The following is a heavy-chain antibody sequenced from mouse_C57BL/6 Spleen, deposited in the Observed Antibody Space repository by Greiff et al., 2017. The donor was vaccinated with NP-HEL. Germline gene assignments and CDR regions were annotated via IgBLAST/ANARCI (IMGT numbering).Heavy chain of an antibody. CDR3: AREGVYDYGFAY. J-gene: IGHJ3*01. CDR2: ISYDGSN. V-gene: IGHV3-6*01. CDR1: GYSITSGYY. Sequence: EVKLQESGPGLVKPSQSLSLTCSVTGYSITSGYYWNWIRQFPGNKLEWMGYISYDGSNNYNPSLKNRISITRDTSKNQFFLKLNSVTTEDTATYYCAREGVYDYGFAYWGQGTLVTVSA. D-gene: IGHD2-4*01.